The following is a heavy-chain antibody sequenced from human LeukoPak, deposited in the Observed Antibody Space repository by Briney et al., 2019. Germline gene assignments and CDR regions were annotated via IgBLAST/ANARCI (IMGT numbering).Heavy chain of an antibody. CDR3: VKTARLADY. J-gene: IGHJ4*02. CDR1: GFTFRSYW. V-gene: IGHV3-48*04. CDR2: ISQSGGIV. D-gene: IGHD6-6*01. Sequence: GGSLRLSCAASGFTFRSYWMHWVRQTPGKGLEWISYISQSGGIVNYADSVEGRFTISRDNAKNSVNLEMNNLRVEDTAVYYCVKTARLADYWGQGTLVTVSS.